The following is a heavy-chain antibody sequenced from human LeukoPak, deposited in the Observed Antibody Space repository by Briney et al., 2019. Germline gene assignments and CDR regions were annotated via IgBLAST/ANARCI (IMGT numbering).Heavy chain of an antibody. Sequence: PGGSLRLSCAASGFTFSSYSMNWVRQAPGKGLEWVSSISSSSSYIYYADSVKGRFTISRDNAKNSLYLQMNSLRAEDTAVYYCARDPSYSSGVAGTFDIWGQGTMVTVSS. V-gene: IGHV3-21*01. CDR3: ARDPSYSSGVAGTFDI. J-gene: IGHJ3*02. D-gene: IGHD6-19*01. CDR2: ISSSSSYI. CDR1: GFTFSSYS.